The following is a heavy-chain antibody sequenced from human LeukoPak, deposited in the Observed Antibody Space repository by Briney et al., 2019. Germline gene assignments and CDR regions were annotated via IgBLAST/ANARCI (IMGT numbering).Heavy chain of an antibody. CDR1: GFTFSSYA. V-gene: IGHV3-30*14. Sequence: GGSLRLSCAASGFTFSSYAMHWVRQAPGKGLEWVAAISYDENIKNYADSVKGRFTISRDNSKNTLYLQMNSLRAEDTAVYYCARGGSYLSAFDIWGQGTMVTVSS. CDR3: ARGGSYLSAFDI. CDR2: ISYDENIK. J-gene: IGHJ3*02. D-gene: IGHD1-26*01.